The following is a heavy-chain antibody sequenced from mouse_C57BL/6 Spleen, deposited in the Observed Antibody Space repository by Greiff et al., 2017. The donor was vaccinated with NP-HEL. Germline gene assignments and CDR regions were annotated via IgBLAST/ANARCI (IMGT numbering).Heavy chain of an antibody. D-gene: IGHD2-5*01. CDR2: IDPETGGT. CDR1: GYTFTDYE. Sequence: QVQLKQSGAELVRPGASVTLSCKASGYTFTDYEMHWVKQTPVHGLEWIGAIDPETGGTAYNQKFKGKAILTADKSSSTAYMELRSLTSEDSAVYYCTRGGIVTTTYYAMDYWGQGTSVTVSS. CDR3: TRGGIVTTTYYAMDY. V-gene: IGHV1-15*01. J-gene: IGHJ4*01.